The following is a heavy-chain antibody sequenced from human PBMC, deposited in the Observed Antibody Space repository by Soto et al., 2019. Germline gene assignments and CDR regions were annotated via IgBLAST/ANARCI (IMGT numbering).Heavy chain of an antibody. CDR2: SIPIFGTT. V-gene: IGHV1-69*01. D-gene: IGHD3-22*01. J-gene: IGHJ6*02. Sequence: QVQLVQSEAEVKKPGSSVKVSCKASGGSFSSNSISWVRQAPGQGLEWMGGSIPIFGTTNYAQNFQARLTITADESTSTDYMELSSLRSEDTAVFYCARANKYYYDSSGPYYGMDVWGQGTTVTVSS. CDR3: ARANKYYYDSSGPYYGMDV. CDR1: GGSFSSNS.